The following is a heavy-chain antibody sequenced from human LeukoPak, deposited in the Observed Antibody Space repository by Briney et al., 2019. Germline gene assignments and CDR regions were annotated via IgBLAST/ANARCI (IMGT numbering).Heavy chain of an antibody. CDR2: IYYSGST. CDR1: GGSISSYY. D-gene: IGHD1-7*01. J-gene: IGHJ5*02. V-gene: IGHV4-59*01. CDR3: ARDLITGTTDWFDP. Sequence: PSQTLSLTCTVSGGSISSYYWSWIRQPPGKGLEWLGYIYYSGSTNYNPSLKSRVTISVDTSKNQFSLKLSSVTAADTAVYYCARDLITGTTDWFDPWGQGTLVTVSS.